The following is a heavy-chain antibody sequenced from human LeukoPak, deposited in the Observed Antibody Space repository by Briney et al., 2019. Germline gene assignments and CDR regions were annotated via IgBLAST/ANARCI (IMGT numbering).Heavy chain of an antibody. CDR3: ARGRDCSSTSCYSGYYYYGMDV. J-gene: IGHJ6*02. D-gene: IGHD2-2*02. V-gene: IGHV4-59*01. Sequence: SETLSLTCAVYGGSFSGYYWSWIRQPPGKGLEWIGYIYYSGSTKYNPSLKSRVTISVDTSKNQFSLKLSSVTAADTAVYYCARGRDCSSTSCYSGYYYYGMDVWGQGTTVTVSS. CDR2: IYYSGST. CDR1: GGSFSGYY.